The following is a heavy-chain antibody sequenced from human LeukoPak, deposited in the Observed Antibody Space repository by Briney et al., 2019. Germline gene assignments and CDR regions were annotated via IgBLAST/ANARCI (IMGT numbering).Heavy chain of an antibody. V-gene: IGHV3-30-3*01. J-gene: IGHJ4*02. CDR3: ARDLFSGEGNGCQAY. CDR1: GFTFSSYA. Sequence: GGSLRLSCEASGFTFSSYAMHWVRQAPGKGLEWVAVISYDGSNEHYADSVKGRFTISRDNSKNTLYLQVNSLRAEDTAVYYCARDLFSGEGNGCQAYWGQGTLVTV. D-gene: IGHD6-19*01. CDR2: ISYDGSNE.